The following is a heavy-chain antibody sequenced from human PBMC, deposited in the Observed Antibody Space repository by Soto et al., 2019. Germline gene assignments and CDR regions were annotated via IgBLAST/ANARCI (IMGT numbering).Heavy chain of an antibody. Sequence: QVQLVQSGAEVKKPGASVKVSCKASGYTFTSYDINWVRQATGQGLEWVGWMNPNSGNTGYAQKFQGRVTMTRSTSRSTAYMELSSLRSEDTAVYYCARGINYYDSGDDAFDIWGQGTMVTVSS. V-gene: IGHV1-8*01. D-gene: IGHD3-10*01. CDR1: GYTFTSYD. J-gene: IGHJ3*02. CDR2: MNPNSGNT. CDR3: ARGINYYDSGDDAFDI.